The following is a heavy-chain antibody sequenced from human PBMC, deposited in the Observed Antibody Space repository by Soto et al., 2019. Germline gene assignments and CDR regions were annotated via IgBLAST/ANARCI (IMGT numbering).Heavy chain of an antibody. CDR1: GGSVSSVSFY. CDR3: ARDARQPVSEAGYYYYAMDV. J-gene: IGHJ6*02. CDR2: IFYTGGT. V-gene: IGHV4-61*01. D-gene: IGHD1-1*01. Sequence: SETLSLTCTVSGGSVSSVSFYWSWIRQPPGKGLEWIGYIFYTGGTNYSPSLKSRVTISVATSKNQFSLKLNSVSAADTAVYYCARDARQPVSEAGYYYYAMDVWGQGTAVTVYS.